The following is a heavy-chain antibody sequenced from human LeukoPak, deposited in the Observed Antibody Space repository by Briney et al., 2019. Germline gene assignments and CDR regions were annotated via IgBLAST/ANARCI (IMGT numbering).Heavy chain of an antibody. CDR3: ARGPYYDFWSGYYKGDYFDY. CDR1: GYTFTSYD. CDR2: MNPNSGNT. Sequence: ASVKASCKASGYTFTSYDINWVRQATGQGLEWMGWMNPNSGNTGYAQKFQGRVTITRNTSISTAYMELSSLRSEDTAVYYCARGPYYDFWSGYYKGDYFDYWGQGTLVTVSS. D-gene: IGHD3-3*01. J-gene: IGHJ4*02. V-gene: IGHV1-8*03.